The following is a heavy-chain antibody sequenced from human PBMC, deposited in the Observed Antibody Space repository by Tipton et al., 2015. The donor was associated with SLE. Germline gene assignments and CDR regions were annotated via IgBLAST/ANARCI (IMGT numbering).Heavy chain of an antibody. CDR1: GGSISSYY. Sequence: TLSLTCTVSGGSISSYYWSWTRQPPGKGLEWFGYIYYSGSTNYNPSLKSRVTISVDTSKNQFSLKLSSVTAADTAVYYCARERVAVAATPWYFDLWGRGTLVTVSS. V-gene: IGHV4-59*01. CDR2: IYYSGST. D-gene: IGHD6-19*01. J-gene: IGHJ2*01. CDR3: ARERVAVAATPWYFDL.